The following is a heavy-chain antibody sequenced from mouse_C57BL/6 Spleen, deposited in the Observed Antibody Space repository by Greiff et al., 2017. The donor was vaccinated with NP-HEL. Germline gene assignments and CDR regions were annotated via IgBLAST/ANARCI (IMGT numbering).Heavy chain of an antibody. Sequence: VQLQQPGAELVKPGASVKMSCKASGYTFTSYWITWVKQRPGQGLEWIGDIYPGSGSTNYNEKFKSKATLTVDTSSSTAYMQLSSLTSEDSAVYYCAREDSMVGDYFDYWGQGTTLTVSS. CDR2: IYPGSGST. V-gene: IGHV1-55*01. CDR3: AREDSMVGDYFDY. CDR1: GYTFTSYW. J-gene: IGHJ2*01. D-gene: IGHD2-2*01.